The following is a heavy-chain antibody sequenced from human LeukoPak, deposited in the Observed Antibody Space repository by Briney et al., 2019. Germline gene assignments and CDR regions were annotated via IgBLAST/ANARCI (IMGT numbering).Heavy chain of an antibody. CDR1: GYTFTGYY. V-gene: IGHV1-2*02. D-gene: IGHD5-18*01. CDR2: INPNSGGT. J-gene: IGHJ6*03. Sequence: ASVKVSCKASGYTFTGYYMHWVRQAPGQGLEWMGWINPNSGGTNYAQKFQGRVTMTRDTSISTAYMELSRLRSDDTAVYYCARNQDTASYYYYYMDVWDKGTTVTVSS. CDR3: ARNQDTASYYYYYMDV.